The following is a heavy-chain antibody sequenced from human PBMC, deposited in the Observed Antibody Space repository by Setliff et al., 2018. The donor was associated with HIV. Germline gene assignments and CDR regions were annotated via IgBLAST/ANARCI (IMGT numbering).Heavy chain of an antibody. Sequence: KPSETLSLTCTVSVGSVSSGNHYGSWIRQPAGKGLEWIGRIYTSGSTNYNPSLKSRVTISVDTSRNQFSLRLNSVTAADTAVYYCATSGWIEGRGVDYWGQGTLVTVSS. D-gene: IGHD3-22*01. CDR1: VGSVSSGNHY. CDR3: ATSGWIEGRGVDY. CDR2: IYTSGST. J-gene: IGHJ4*02. V-gene: IGHV4-61*02.